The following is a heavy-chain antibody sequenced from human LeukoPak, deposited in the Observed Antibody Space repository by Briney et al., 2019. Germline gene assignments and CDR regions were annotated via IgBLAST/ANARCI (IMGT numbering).Heavy chain of an antibody. CDR1: GGSISSYY. CDR2: IYYSGST. D-gene: IGHD3-22*01. J-gene: IGHJ3*02. V-gene: IGHV4-59*01. Sequence: PSETLSLTCTVSGGSISSYYWSWVRQPPGKGLEWIGYIYYSGSTNYNPSLKSRVTVSVDTSKNQFSLKLSSVTAADTAVYYCARDRYDSSGCDAFDIWGQGTMVTVSS. CDR3: ARDRYDSSGCDAFDI.